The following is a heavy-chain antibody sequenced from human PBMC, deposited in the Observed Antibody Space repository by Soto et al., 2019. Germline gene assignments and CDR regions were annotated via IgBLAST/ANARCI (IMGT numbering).Heavy chain of an antibody. Sequence: QVQLVESGGGVVQPGRSLRLSCAASGFTFSSYAMHWVRQAPGKGLEWVAVISYDGSNKYYADSVKGRFTISRDNSKNTLYLQMNSLRAEDTAVYYCARDRNQVAAAGPTGGAFDIWGQGTMVTVSS. CDR2: ISYDGSNK. CDR1: GFTFSSYA. J-gene: IGHJ3*02. D-gene: IGHD6-13*01. V-gene: IGHV3-30-3*01. CDR3: ARDRNQVAAAGPTGGAFDI.